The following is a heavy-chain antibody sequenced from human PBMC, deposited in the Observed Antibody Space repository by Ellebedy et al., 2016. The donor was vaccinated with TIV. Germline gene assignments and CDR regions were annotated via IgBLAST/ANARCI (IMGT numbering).Heavy chain of an antibody. CDR3: ARDYQVVNNLDY. V-gene: IGHV3-30*02. CDR1: GFNFKGFS. CDR2: VQWGGSVK. J-gene: IGHJ4*02. Sequence: GESLKISCAASGFNFKGFSMHWVRQPPGKGLEWMAFVQWGGSVKNYADSVKGRFTVSRDDSKNTVFLQMDGLKPEDTARYYCARDYQVVNNLDYWGQGTLVTVSS. D-gene: IGHD2-21*01.